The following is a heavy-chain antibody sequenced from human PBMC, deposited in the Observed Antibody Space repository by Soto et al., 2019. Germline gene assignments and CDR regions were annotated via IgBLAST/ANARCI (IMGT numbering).Heavy chain of an antibody. V-gene: IGHV1-69*10. D-gene: IGHD3-10*01. J-gene: IGHJ6*02. CDR3: ARGPFRPSAMDV. Sequence: SVKVSCKTSGDNFKKNVFTCVLQAPGQGLEWMGGTIPALGKTHYIEKFQGRVTITVDDATRTVYMEVRDLTSEDTAIYYCARGPFRPSAMDVWGQGTTVTVSS. CDR2: TIPALGKT. CDR1: GDNFKKNV.